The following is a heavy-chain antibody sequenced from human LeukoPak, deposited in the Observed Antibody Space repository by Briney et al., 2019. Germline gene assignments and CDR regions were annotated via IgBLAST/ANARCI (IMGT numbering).Heavy chain of an antibody. Sequence: SETLSLTCTVSGGSISSYYWGWIRQPPGKGLEWIGYIYYSGSTNYNPSLKSRVTISVDTSKNQFSLKLSSVTAADTAVYYCARHSSGWYGYYYYYMDVWGKGTTVTVSS. CDR2: IYYSGST. CDR1: GGSISSYY. J-gene: IGHJ6*03. CDR3: ARHSSGWYGYYYYYMDV. D-gene: IGHD6-19*01. V-gene: IGHV4-59*08.